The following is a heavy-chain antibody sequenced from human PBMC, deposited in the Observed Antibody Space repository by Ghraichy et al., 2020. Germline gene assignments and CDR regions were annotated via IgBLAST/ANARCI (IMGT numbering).Heavy chain of an antibody. D-gene: IGHD2-21*02. CDR3: AKDPTTARHLLSS. Sequence: LSLTCAASGFTFSYYGIHWVRQAPGKGLEWVAFISDDGGSTYYADSVKGRFTISRDDSKNTLFLQMNSLRAEDTAVYYCAKDPTTARHLLSSWGQGTLVTVSS. CDR2: ISDDGGST. J-gene: IGHJ5*02. CDR1: GFTFSYYG. V-gene: IGHV3-30*18.